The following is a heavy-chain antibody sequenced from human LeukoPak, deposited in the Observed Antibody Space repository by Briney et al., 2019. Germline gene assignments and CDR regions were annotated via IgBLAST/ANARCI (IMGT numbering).Heavy chain of an antibody. CDR3: AKAHSSGWYYFDY. V-gene: IGHV3-9*01. J-gene: IGHJ4*02. CDR2: ISWNSGSI. D-gene: IGHD6-19*01. Sequence: GGSLRLSCAASGFTFDDYAMHWVRQAPGKGLEWVSGISWNSGSIGYADSVKGRFTISRDNSKNTLYLQMNSLRAEDTAVYYCAKAHSSGWYYFDYWGQGTLVTVSS. CDR1: GFTFDDYA.